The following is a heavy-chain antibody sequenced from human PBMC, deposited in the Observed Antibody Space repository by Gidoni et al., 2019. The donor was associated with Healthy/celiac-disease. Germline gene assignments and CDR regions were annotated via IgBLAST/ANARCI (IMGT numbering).Heavy chain of an antibody. V-gene: IGHV3-23*01. J-gene: IGHJ4*02. CDR3: AKTRGRGIVVVPAAFDY. Sequence: EVQLFESGGGLVQPGGSLRLSCAASGFTFSSYAMSWVRQAPGKGLEWVSAMSGSGGSTYYADSVKGRFSISRDNSKNTLYLQMNSLRAEDTAVYYCAKTRGRGIVVVPAAFDYWGQGTLVTVSS. CDR1: GFTFSSYA. CDR2: MSGSGGST. D-gene: IGHD2-2*01.